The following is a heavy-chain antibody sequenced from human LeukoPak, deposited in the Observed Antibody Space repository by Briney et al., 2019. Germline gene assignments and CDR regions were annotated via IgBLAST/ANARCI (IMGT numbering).Heavy chain of an antibody. D-gene: IGHD2-15*01. CDR1: GFTFSRYA. CDR3: ARGYCSGGSCYWYAFDI. J-gene: IGHJ3*02. V-gene: IGHV3-23*01. Sequence: QPGESLRLSCAASGFTFSRYAMSWVRQAPGKGLEWVSAISGSGTITYYADSVKGRFTISRDNAKNSLYLQMNSLRAEDTAVYYCARGYCSGGSCYWYAFDIWGQGTMVTVSS. CDR2: ISGSGTIT.